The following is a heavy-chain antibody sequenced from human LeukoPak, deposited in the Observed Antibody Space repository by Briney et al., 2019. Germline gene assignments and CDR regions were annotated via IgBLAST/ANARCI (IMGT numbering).Heavy chain of an antibody. D-gene: IGHD2-15*01. V-gene: IGHV3-23*01. CDR1: GFTFSSYA. J-gene: IGHJ4*02. CDR3: AKTVGCSGGSCYSFYYFDY. CDR2: ISGSGGST. Sequence: PGGSLRLSCAASGFTFSSYAMNWVRQAPGKGLEWVSAISGSGGSTYYADSVTGRFTISRDNSKNTLYLQMNSLRAEDTAVYYCAKTVGCSGGSCYSFYYFDYWGQGTLVTVSS.